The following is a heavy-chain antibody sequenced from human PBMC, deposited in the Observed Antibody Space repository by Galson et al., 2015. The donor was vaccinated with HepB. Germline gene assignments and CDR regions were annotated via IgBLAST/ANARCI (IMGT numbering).Heavy chain of an antibody. J-gene: IGHJ4*02. D-gene: IGHD2-21*02. CDR2: IYHSGST. CDR3: ARGWDCGGDCWGF. CDR1: GYSISSGYY. Sequence: TLSLTCTVSGYSISSGYYWGWIRQPPGKGLEWIGSIYHSGSTYYNPSLKSRVTISVDTSKNQFSLKLSSVTAADTAVYYCARGWDCGGDCWGFGGQGTLVTVSS. V-gene: IGHV4-38-2*02.